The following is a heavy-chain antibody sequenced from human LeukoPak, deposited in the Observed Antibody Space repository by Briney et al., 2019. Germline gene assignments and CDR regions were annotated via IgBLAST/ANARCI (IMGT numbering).Heavy chain of an antibody. V-gene: IGHV4-59*01. CDR1: GGSISSYY. D-gene: IGHD6-13*01. Sequence: SETLSLTCTVSGGSISSYYWSWIRQPPGKGLEWIGYIYYSGSTNYNSSLKSRVTISVDTSKNQFSLKLSSVTAADTAVYYCARDLRSSWYYYGMDVWGQGTTVTVSS. J-gene: IGHJ6*02. CDR3: ARDLRSSWYYYGMDV. CDR2: IYYSGST.